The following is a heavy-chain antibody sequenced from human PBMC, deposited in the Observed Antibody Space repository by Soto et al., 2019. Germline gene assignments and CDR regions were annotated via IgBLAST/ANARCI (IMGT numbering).Heavy chain of an antibody. J-gene: IGHJ4*02. CDR1: GGSVRDAY. CDR3: ARVGHLNVYYASDY. V-gene: IGHV4-59*02. Sequence: SETLSLTCSVSGGSVRDAYWTWIRQPPGKGLEWIGYVSASGATKYSSSLKSRVTMSVDTSKNQFSLNINSVTTADTAIYYCARVGHLNVYYASDYWGQGVLVTVSS. D-gene: IGHD1-26*01. CDR2: VSASGAT.